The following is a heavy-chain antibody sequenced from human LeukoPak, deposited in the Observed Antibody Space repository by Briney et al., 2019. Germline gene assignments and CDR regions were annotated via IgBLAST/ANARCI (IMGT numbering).Heavy chain of an antibody. CDR2: ISGSGSST. J-gene: IGHJ4*02. Sequence: HSGRSLRLSCAASGFTFSSYWMSWVLQAPGKGLEWVSAISGSGSSTYYAASVKGRFTISRDNSKNTLYLQMNSLRAEDTAVYYSVRGVPNPLDYWGQGTLVTVSS. CDR3: VRGVPNPLDY. CDR1: GFTFSSYW. V-gene: IGHV3-23*01. D-gene: IGHD3-10*01.